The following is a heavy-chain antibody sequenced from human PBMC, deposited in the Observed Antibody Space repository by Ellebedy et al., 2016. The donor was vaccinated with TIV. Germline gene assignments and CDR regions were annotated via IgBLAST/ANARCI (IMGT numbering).Heavy chain of an antibody. CDR2: ISSSTGNI. V-gene: IGHV3-48*02. Sequence: GESLKISCAASGFSISSYTIHWVRQAPRKGLEWVSSISSSTGNIYYADSVRGRFTISRDTAKNSLYLQMYSLRDEDTAVYFCARDGASSSSKMVYWGQGTLVTVSS. D-gene: IGHD6-6*01. CDR3: ARDGASSSSKMVY. J-gene: IGHJ4*02. CDR1: GFSISSYT.